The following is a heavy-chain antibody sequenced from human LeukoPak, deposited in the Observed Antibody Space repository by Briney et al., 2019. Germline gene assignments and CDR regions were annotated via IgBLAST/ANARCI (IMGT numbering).Heavy chain of an antibody. V-gene: IGHV3-48*02. CDR3: ARDYASSSGYFVDY. J-gene: IGHJ4*02. D-gene: IGHD3-22*01. CDR2: ISSSSSTI. CDR1: GFTFSSYS. Sequence: GGSLRLSCAASGFTFSSYSMNWVRQAPGKGLEWVSYISSSSSTIYYADSVKGRFTISRDNAKNSLYLQMNSLRDEDTAVYYCARDYASSSGYFVDYWGQGTLVTVSS.